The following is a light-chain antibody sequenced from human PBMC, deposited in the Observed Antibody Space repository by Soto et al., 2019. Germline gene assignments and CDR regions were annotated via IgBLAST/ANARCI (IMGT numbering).Light chain of an antibody. Sequence: QAVVTQPPSVSGAPGQRVTISCTGSSSNIGAGYDVHWYQQLPGTAPKVLIYGNSNRPSGVPDRFSGSKSGTTASLDITGLQAEDEADYFCQSYDNSLSGSRVFGGGTKLTVL. J-gene: IGLJ3*02. CDR3: QSYDNSLSGSRV. V-gene: IGLV1-40*01. CDR2: GNS. CDR1: SSNIGAGYD.